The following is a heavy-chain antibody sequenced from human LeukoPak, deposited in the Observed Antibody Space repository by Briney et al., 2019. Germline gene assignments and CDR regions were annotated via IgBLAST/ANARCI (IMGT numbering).Heavy chain of an antibody. CDR2: IKSDGSSS. Sequence: GGSLRLSCAASGFTFSSYFWMHWVRQAPGKGLVWVSRIKSDGSSSTYADSVKGRFTISRDNAKNSLYLQMNTLRAEYTAVYYCVRDLDLGGYSSFEYWGQGTLVTVSS. CDR1: GFTFSSYFW. CDR3: VRDLDLGGYSSFEY. J-gene: IGHJ4*02. V-gene: IGHV3-74*01. D-gene: IGHD4-23*01.